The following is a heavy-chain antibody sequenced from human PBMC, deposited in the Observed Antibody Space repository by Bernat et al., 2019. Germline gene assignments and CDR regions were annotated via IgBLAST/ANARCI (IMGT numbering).Heavy chain of an antibody. J-gene: IGHJ3*02. D-gene: IGHD3-22*01. CDR2: MNPNSGNT. CDR1: GYTFTRYD. Sequence: QVQLVQSGAEVKKPGASVKVSCKASGYTFTRYDINWVRQATGQGLEWMGWMNPNSGNTGYAQKFQGRVTMTRNTSISTAYMELSRLRSDDTAVYYCASTTYDSSGYAIHAFDIWGQGTMVTVSS. CDR3: ASTTYDSSGYAIHAFDI. V-gene: IGHV1-8*01.